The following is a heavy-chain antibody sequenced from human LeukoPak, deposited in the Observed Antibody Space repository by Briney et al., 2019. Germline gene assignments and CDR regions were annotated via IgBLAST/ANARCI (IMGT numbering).Heavy chain of an antibody. V-gene: IGHV3-23*01. D-gene: IGHD3-9*01. Sequence: GGSLRLSCVAFGFTSTNYAMSWVRPAPGKGLEWVSAITGSDGSSYYADSVKGRFTISRDNSKNTLYLQVDSLRAEDTAVYYCAKWGDYDMTGYYVPDYWGQGTLVTVSS. CDR3: AKWGDYDMTGYYVPDY. J-gene: IGHJ4*02. CDR1: GFTSTNYA. CDR2: ITGSDGSS.